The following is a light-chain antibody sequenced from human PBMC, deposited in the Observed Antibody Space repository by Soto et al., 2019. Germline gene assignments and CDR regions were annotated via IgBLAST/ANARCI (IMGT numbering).Light chain of an antibody. CDR1: QNISSS. J-gene: IGKJ2*01. Sequence: EVVMTQSPASLSSSPGERATLSCRASQNISSSLAWYQQRPAQPPRILIYDASTRATGIPPRFIGGGSGTEVTVTISSLQSEDFAIYYCQQYDIWPPYTFGQGTKVEF. CDR2: DAS. V-gene: IGKV3-15*01. CDR3: QQYDIWPPYT.